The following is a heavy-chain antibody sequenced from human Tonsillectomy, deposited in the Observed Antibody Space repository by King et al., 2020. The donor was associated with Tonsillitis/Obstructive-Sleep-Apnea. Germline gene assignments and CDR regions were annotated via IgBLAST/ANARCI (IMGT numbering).Heavy chain of an antibody. J-gene: IGHJ4*02. Sequence: VQLVESGGGLVKPGGSLRLSCATSGFSFTDAWMSWVRQAPGKGLEWVGRIKSKIDGETKDYVAPVKGRFTISRDDAKDTLYLQLNSLKTEDTAVYYCTRELGRRGAIHDWGQGILVTVSS. D-gene: IGHD3-10*01. CDR1: GFSFTDAW. V-gene: IGHV3-15*01. CDR3: TRELGRRGAIHD. CDR2: IKSKIDGETK.